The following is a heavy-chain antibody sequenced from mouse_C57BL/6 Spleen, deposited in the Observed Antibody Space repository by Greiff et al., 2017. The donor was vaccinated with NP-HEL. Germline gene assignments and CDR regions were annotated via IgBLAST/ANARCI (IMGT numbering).Heavy chain of an antibody. Sequence: QVQLQQSGTELVKPGASVKLSCKASGYTFTSYWMHWVKQRPGQGLEWIGNINPSNGGTNYNEKFKSKATLTVDKSSSTAYMQLSSLTSEDSAVYYCARNPLITTVVATDYAMDYWGQGTSVTVSS. V-gene: IGHV1-53*01. CDR2: INPSNGGT. CDR3: ARNPLITTVVATDYAMDY. D-gene: IGHD1-1*01. CDR1: GYTFTSYW. J-gene: IGHJ4*01.